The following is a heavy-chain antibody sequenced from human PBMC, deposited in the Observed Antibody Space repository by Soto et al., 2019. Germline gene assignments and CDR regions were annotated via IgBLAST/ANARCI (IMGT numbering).Heavy chain of an antibody. J-gene: IGHJ4*02. CDR1: GFTFSNFA. CDR2: LSGSGDHT. V-gene: IGHV3-23*01. D-gene: IGHD3-10*01. CDR3: VRRATRVSSETWTHDF. Sequence: GGSLRLSCAASGFTFSNFAMSWVRQAPGKGLEWVSSLSGSGDHTNHADSVKGRLTISRDNSQNTVDLQMSSLRAEDTALYYCVRRATRVSSETWTHDFWGQGTQVTVSS.